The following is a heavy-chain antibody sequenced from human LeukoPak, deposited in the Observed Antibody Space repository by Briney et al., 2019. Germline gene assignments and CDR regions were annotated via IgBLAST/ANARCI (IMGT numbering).Heavy chain of an antibody. CDR2: ISYDGSNK. D-gene: IGHD5-18*01. J-gene: IGHJ4*02. CDR3: ARGYGGVYYFDY. Sequence: GGSLGLSCAASGFTFSSYAMHWVRQAPGKGLEWVAVISYDGSNKYYADSVKGRFTISRDNSKNTLYLQMNSLRAEDTAVYYCARGYGGVYYFDYWGQGTLVTVSS. V-gene: IGHV3-30-3*01. CDR1: GFTFSSYA.